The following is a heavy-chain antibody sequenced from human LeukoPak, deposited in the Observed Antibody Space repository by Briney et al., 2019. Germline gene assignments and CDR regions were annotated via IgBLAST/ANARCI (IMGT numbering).Heavy chain of an antibody. CDR1: GASISGNY. D-gene: IGHD5-18*01. CDR2: MFHSGST. Sequence: PSETLSLTCSVSGASISGNYWSWIRQPPGKGLEFIGYMFHSGSTNYNPSLKSRVITSLDTSKNQFPLKLNSVTAADTAVYYCARDYSYPDYWGQGTLVTVSS. CDR3: ARDYSYPDY. V-gene: IGHV4-59*12. J-gene: IGHJ4*02.